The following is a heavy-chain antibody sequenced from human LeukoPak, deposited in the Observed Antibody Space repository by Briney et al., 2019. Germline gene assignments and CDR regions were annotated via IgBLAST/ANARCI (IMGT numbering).Heavy chain of an antibody. CDR2: INWNGGST. Sequence: GGSLRLSCAASGFTFDDYGMSWVRQAPGKGLEWVSGINWNGGSTGYADSVKGRFTISRDNAKNSLYLQMNSLRAEDTALYYCARGGGYCSSTSCYLGVWGQGTLVTVSS. CDR3: ARGGGYCSSTSCYLGV. V-gene: IGHV3-20*04. CDR1: GFTFDDYG. D-gene: IGHD2-2*01. J-gene: IGHJ4*02.